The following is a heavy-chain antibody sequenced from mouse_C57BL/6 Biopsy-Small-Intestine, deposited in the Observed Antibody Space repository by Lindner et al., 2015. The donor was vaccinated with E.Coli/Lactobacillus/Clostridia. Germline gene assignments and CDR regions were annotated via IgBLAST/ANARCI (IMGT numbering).Heavy chain of an antibody. V-gene: IGHV1-63*01. CDR3: AREAYYYPAWFAY. CDR2: IYPGGDYT. D-gene: IGHD1-1*01. Sequence: VQLQESGAELVRPGTSVKLSCKASGYTFTNYWIGWAKQRPGHGLEWIGDIYPGGDYTNYNEKFKGRATLTADKSSSTAYMQFGSLTSEDSAIYYCAREAYYYPAWFAYWGQGTLVTVSA. J-gene: IGHJ3*01. CDR1: GYTFTNYW.